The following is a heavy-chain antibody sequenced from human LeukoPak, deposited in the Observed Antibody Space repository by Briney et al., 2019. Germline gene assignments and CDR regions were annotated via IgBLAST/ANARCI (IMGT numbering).Heavy chain of an antibody. CDR2: ISGNGGGA. Sequence: GGSLRLSCAASGFTFSSYAMSWVRQAPGKGLEWVSAISGNGGGAYYADSVKGRFTISRDNSKNTLYLQMNSLRAEDTAVYCCAKGTKVIVVDNYFDYWGQGTLVTVSS. V-gene: IGHV3-23*01. D-gene: IGHD3-22*01. J-gene: IGHJ4*02. CDR3: AKGTKVIVVDNYFDY. CDR1: GFTFSSYA.